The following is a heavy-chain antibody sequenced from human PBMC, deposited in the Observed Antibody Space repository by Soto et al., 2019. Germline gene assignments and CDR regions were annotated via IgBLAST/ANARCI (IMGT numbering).Heavy chain of an antibody. CDR1: GFTFSRYG. V-gene: IGHV3-30*18. Sequence: QVQLVESGGGVVQPGRSLRLSCAASGFTFSRYGMHWVRQAPGKGLEWVAVTSYDGSNKQYANSVKGRFTISRDNSKNTLYLQMTSLRAEDTAVYYCAKDRSSSWTFDYWGQGTLVTVSS. J-gene: IGHJ4*02. CDR2: TSYDGSNK. CDR3: AKDRSSSWTFDY. D-gene: IGHD6-13*01.